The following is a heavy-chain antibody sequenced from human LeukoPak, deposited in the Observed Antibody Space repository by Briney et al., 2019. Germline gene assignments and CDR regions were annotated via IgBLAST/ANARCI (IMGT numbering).Heavy chain of an antibody. D-gene: IGHD6-13*01. CDR1: DGSINTISDY. CDR3: ARAYSSSWYFNWFDP. V-gene: IGHV4-39*07. CDR2: VYYTGST. Sequence: SETLSLTCSVSDGSINTISDYWGWVRQPPGKGLEWIGSVYYTGSTYYNAPFKSRVTISVDTSKNQFSLKLSSVTAADTAVYYCARAYSSSWYFNWFDPWGQGTLVTVSS. J-gene: IGHJ5*02.